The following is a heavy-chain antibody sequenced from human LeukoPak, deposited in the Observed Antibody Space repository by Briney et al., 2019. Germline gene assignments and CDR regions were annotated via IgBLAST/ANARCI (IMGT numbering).Heavy chain of an antibody. V-gene: IGHV3-9*01. CDR1: GFTFDDYA. Sequence: GGSLRLSCAASGFTFDDYAMHWVRQAPGKGLEWVSGISWNSGSIGYADSVKGRFTISRDNAKNSLYLQMNSLRAEDTAVYYCARDRAYGSGSYYNDLDWGQGTLVTVSS. CDR3: ARDRAYGSGSYYNDLD. CDR2: ISWNSGSI. J-gene: IGHJ4*02. D-gene: IGHD3-10*01.